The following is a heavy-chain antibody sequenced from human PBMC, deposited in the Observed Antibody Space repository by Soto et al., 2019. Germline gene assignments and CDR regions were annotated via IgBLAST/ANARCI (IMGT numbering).Heavy chain of an antibody. V-gene: IGHV4-59*01. CDR2: IYYSGST. CDR1: GGSISSYY. Sequence: SETLSLTCTVSGGSISSYYWSWIRQPPGKGLEWIGYIYYSGSTNYNPSLKSRVTISVDTSKNQFSLKLSSVTAADTAVYYCARDSYYDSSGYYSAFDPWGQGTLVTVSS. CDR3: ARDSYYDSSGYYSAFDP. D-gene: IGHD3-22*01. J-gene: IGHJ5*02.